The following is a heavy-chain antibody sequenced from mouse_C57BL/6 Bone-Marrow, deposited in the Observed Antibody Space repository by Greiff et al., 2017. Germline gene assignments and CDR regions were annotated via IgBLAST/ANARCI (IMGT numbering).Heavy chain of an antibody. D-gene: IGHD2-4*01. CDR3: ARGYYDYAEYWYFDV. CDR2: IDPSDSYT. V-gene: IGHV1-50*01. Sequence: QVQLQQPGAELVKPGASVKLSCKASGYTFTSYWMQWVKQRPGQGLEWIGEIDPSDSYTNYNQKFKGKATLTVDTSSSTAYMQLSSLTSEDSAVYYCARGYYDYAEYWYFDVWGTGTTVTVSS. J-gene: IGHJ1*03. CDR1: GYTFTSYW.